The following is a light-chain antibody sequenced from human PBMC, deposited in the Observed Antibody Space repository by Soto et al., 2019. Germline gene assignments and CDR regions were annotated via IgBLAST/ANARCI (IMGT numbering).Light chain of an antibody. J-gene: IGKJ3*01. Sequence: EIVMTQSPATLSVSPGERATLSCRASQSVSSNLAWYQQKPGQAPRLLIYGASTRATGIPARFSGSGSGTEFNLTISSLQSEDFAVYYCQQYNNWPRGVTFGPGPKVDIK. CDR2: GAS. V-gene: IGKV3-15*01. CDR3: QQYNNWPRGVT. CDR1: QSVSSN.